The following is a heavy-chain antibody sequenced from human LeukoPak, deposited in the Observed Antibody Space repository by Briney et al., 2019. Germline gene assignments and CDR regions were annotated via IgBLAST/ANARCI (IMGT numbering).Heavy chain of an antibody. J-gene: IGHJ4*02. CDR2: IIPILGIA. CDR3: ARDRSSGYHFDY. D-gene: IGHD3-22*01. Sequence: ASVKVSCKASGRTFSSYTISWVREAPGQGLEWMGRIIPILGIANYAQKFQGRVTITTDESTSTAYMELSSLKSEDTAVYYCARDRSSGYHFDYWGQGTLVTVSS. V-gene: IGHV1-69*16. CDR1: GRTFSSYT.